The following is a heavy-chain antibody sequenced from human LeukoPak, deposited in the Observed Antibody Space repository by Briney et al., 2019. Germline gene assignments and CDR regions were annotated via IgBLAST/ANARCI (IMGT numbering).Heavy chain of an antibody. CDR1: VFTFSDAW. J-gene: IGHJ4*02. CDR2: IKSKTDGGTT. Sequence: GGSLRLSCAASVFTFSDAWMSWVRQAPGKGLEWVGRIKSKTDGGTTDYAAPVKGRFTISRDDSKNTLYLQMNSLKTEDTAVYYCTTRQNYYDSSGYYSSLYYFDYWGQGTLVTVSS. CDR3: TTRQNYYDSSGYYSSLYYFDY. V-gene: IGHV3-15*01. D-gene: IGHD3-22*01.